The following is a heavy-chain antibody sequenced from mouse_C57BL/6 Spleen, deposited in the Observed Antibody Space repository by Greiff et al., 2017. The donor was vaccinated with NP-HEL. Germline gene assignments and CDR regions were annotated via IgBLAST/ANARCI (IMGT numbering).Heavy chain of an antibody. CDR3: ARSESYYGNYDWYFDV. CDR2: INPNNGGT. D-gene: IGHD2-1*01. CDR1: GYTFTDYN. V-gene: IGHV1-18*01. J-gene: IGHJ1*03. Sequence: EVQLQQSGPELVKPGASVKIPCKASGYTFTDYNMDWVKQSHGKSLEWIGDINPNNGGTIYNQKFKGKATLPVDKSSSTAYMELSSLTSEDTAVYYGARSESYYGNYDWYFDVWGTGTTVTVSA.